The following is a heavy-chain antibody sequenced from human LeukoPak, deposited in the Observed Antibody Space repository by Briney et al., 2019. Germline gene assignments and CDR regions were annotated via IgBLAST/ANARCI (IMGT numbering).Heavy chain of an antibody. CDR1: GYTFTGYY. D-gene: IGHD6-13*01. Sequence: ASVKVSCKASGYTFTGYYMHWVRQAPGQGLEWMGRINPNSGGTNYARKFQGRVTMTRDTSISTAYMELSRLRSDDTAVYYCARRIAAAGTWWFDPWGQGTLVTVSS. J-gene: IGHJ5*02. CDR2: INPNSGGT. V-gene: IGHV1-2*06. CDR3: ARRIAAAGTWWFDP.